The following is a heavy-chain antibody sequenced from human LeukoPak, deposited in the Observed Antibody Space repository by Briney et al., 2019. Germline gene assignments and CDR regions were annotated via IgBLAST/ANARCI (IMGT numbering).Heavy chain of an antibody. CDR2: IYYSGST. CDR1: GGSISSSSYY. J-gene: IGHJ4*02. Sequence: SETLSLTCTVSGGSISSSSYYWGWIRQPPGKGLEWIGSIYYSGSTYYNPSLKSRVTISVDTSKNQFSLKLSSVTAADTAVYYCARVLGTLRYSSSWSGVYLDYWGQGTLVTVSS. D-gene: IGHD6-13*01. CDR3: ARVLGTLRYSSSWSGVYLDY. V-gene: IGHV4-39*07.